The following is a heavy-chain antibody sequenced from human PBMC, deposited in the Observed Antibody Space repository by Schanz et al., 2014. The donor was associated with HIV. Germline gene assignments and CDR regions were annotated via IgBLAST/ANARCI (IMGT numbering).Heavy chain of an antibody. D-gene: IGHD3-10*01. Sequence: EVQLVESGGGLVQPGGSLRLSCEASGFTFSSYAMSWVRQAPGKGLEWVSAISGSGGSTYYADSVKGRFTISRDNSKNTLYLQMNSLRSEDTAVYYCAADSEWFGESPSAFDIWGQGTMVTVSS. J-gene: IGHJ3*02. V-gene: IGHV3-23*04. CDR1: GFTFSSYA. CDR3: AADSEWFGESPSAFDI. CDR2: ISGSGGST.